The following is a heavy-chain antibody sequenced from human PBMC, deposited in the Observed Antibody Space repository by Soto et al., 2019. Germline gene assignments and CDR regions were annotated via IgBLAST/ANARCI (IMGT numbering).Heavy chain of an antibody. CDR3: ARASGSSYWFDP. J-gene: IGHJ5*02. CDR1: GGSLSNYG. D-gene: IGHD1-26*01. CDR2: ISAYNGNT. Sequence: GASVKVSCKASGGSLSNYGISWVRQAPGQGLEWMGWISAYNGNTNYAQKLQGRVTMTTDTSTSTAYMELRSLRSDDTAVYYCARASGSSYWFDPWGQGTLVTVSS. V-gene: IGHV1-18*01.